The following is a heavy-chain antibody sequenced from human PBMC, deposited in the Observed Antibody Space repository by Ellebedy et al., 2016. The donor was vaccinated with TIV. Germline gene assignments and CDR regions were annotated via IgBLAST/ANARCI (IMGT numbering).Heavy chain of an antibody. D-gene: IGHD1-14*01. CDR2: INTDGTST. J-gene: IGHJ4*02. CDR3: ARGKYGTYIHHAFDC. V-gene: IGHV3-74*01. Sequence: GESLKISCAASGFTLSLYLMHWVRQGPGKGLVWVSRINTDGTSTIYADSVKGRFTISRDNSKNTLYLQMNNLRAEDTAIYYCARGKYGTYIHHAFDCWGQGTLVTVSS. CDR1: GFTLSLYL.